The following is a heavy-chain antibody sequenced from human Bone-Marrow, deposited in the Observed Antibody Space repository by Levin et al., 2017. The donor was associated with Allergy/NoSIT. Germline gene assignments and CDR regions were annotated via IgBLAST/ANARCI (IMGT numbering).Heavy chain of an antibody. V-gene: IGHV3-23*01. CDR3: AKVKMIGSSWYTDPSGSDY. J-gene: IGHJ4*02. D-gene: IGHD6-13*01. Sequence: GASVKVSCAASGFTFSSYAMSWVRQAPGKGLEWVSAISGSGGSTYYADSVKGRFTISRDNSKNTLYLQMNSLRAEDTAVYYCAKVKMIGSSWYTDPSGSDYWGQGTLVTVSS. CDR2: ISGSGGST. CDR1: GFTFSSYA.